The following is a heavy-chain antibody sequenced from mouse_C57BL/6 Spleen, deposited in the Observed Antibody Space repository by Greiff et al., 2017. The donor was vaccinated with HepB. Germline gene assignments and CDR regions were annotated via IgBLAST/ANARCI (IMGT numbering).Heavy chain of an antibody. J-gene: IGHJ3*01. V-gene: IGHV1-52*01. D-gene: IGHD2-4*01. CDR1: GYTFTSYW. CDR2: IDPSDSET. CDR3: ARSADYDYDVAWFAY. Sequence: VQLQQPGAELVRPGSSVKLSCKASGYTFTSYWMHWVKQRPIQGLEWIGNIDPSDSETHYNQKFKDKATLTVDKSSSTAYMQLSSLTSEDSAVYYCARSADYDYDVAWFAYWGQGTLVTVSA.